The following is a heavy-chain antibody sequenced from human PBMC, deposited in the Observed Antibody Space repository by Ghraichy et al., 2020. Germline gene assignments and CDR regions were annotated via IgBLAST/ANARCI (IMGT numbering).Heavy chain of an antibody. Sequence: ASVKVSCKASGYSFTRNALHWVRQAPGQRPEWMGWINAGNSHTQVSDNFQGRVSITRDTSATTVYMELTGLRSEDAGVYFCARAIAVPGTFWFDPWGQGTQVTVSS. D-gene: IGHD6-19*01. J-gene: IGHJ5*02. CDR1: GYSFTRNA. V-gene: IGHV1-3*01. CDR2: INAGNSHT. CDR3: ARAIAVPGTFWFDP.